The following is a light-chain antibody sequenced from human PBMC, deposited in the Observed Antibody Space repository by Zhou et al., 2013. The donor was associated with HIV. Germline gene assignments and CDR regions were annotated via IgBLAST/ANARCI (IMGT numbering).Light chain of an antibody. Sequence: EIVLTQSPATLSLSPGERATLSCRASQSIGNYLAWYQQRPGQAPRLLIYDASNRATGIPARFSGSGSGTDFTLTISSLEPEDFAIYYCQRRSNWPPLFTFGPGTKVISN. CDR3: QRRSNWPPLFT. J-gene: IGKJ3*01. CDR1: QSIGNY. CDR2: DAS. V-gene: IGKV3-11*01.